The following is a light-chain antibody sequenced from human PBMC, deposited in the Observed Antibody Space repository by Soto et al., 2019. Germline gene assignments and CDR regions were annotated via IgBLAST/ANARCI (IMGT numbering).Light chain of an antibody. Sequence: DIHMNQSPSTLYASVGDRVTITCRASQSISIWLAWYKQKPGKAPNLLIYKTSSLETGVPSRFSGSGSWPEFTLTICSLQPYDCATYYFQPYNDYSGTFGQGTKVEVK. CDR3: QPYNDYSGT. J-gene: IGKJ1*01. CDR2: KTS. CDR1: QSISIW. V-gene: IGKV1-5*03.